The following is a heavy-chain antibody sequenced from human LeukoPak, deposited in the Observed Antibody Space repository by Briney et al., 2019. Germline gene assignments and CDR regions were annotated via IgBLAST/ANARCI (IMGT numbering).Heavy chain of an antibody. Sequence: SETLSLTCAVYGGSFSGYYWSWIRQPPGKGLEWIGRIYYSGSTYYNPSLKSRVTISVDTSKNQLSLKLSSVTAADTAVYYCASARTSSRSWFTFDYWGQGILVTVSS. CDR2: IYYSGST. D-gene: IGHD6-13*01. CDR3: ASARTSSRSWFTFDY. V-gene: IGHV4-34*01. J-gene: IGHJ4*02. CDR1: GGSFSGYY.